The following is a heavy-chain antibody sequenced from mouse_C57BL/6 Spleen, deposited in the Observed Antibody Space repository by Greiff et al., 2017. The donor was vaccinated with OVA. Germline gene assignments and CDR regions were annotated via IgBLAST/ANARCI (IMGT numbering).Heavy chain of an antibody. Sequence: VQLQESGAELMKPGASVKLSCKATGYTFTGYWIEWVKQRPGHGLEWIGEILPGSGSTNYNEKFKGKATFTADTSSNTAYMQLSSLTTEDSAIYSCARGGLYYGNYATHFDYWGQGTTLTVSS. CDR1: GYTFTGYW. CDR2: ILPGSGST. J-gene: IGHJ2*01. CDR3: ARGGLYYGNYATHFDY. V-gene: IGHV1-9*01. D-gene: IGHD2-1*01.